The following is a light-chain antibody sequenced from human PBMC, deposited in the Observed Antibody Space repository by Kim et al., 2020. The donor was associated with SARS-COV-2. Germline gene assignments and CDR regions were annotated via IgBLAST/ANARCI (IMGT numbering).Light chain of an antibody. CDR2: IEDSGDY. V-gene: IGLV4-60*03. Sequence: QLVLTQSPSASASLGSSLKVTCTLSIAHSTYITTWHQQQPGKAPRYLMKIEDSGDYKRGSGVPDRFSGSASGADRYLTISNLQSEDEADYYCATWDSYFQVFGGGTKVTVL. J-gene: IGLJ2*01. CDR1: IAHSTYI. CDR3: ATWDSYFQV.